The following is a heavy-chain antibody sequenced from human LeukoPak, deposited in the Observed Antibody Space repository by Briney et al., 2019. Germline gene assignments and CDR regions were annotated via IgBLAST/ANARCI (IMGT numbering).Heavy chain of an antibody. CDR1: GFTFSSYE. V-gene: IGHV3-48*03. J-gene: IGHJ3*02. Sequence: HPGGSLRLSCAASGFTFSSYEMNWVRQAPGKGLEWVSYISSSGSTIYYADSVKGRFTISRDNAKNSLYLQMNSLRAEDTAVYYCARAQVGSGYSSKDDAFDIWGQGTMVTVSS. CDR3: ARAQVGSGYSSKDDAFDI. CDR2: ISSSGSTI. D-gene: IGHD3-22*01.